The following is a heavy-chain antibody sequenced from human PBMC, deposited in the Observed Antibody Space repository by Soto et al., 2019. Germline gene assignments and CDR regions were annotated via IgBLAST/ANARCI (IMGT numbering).Heavy chain of an antibody. Sequence: EVQLLESGGGLVQPGGSLRLSCAASGFTFSSYAMSWVRQAPGKWLEWVSAISGSGGSTYYADSVKGRFTISRDNSTNTLYLQMNGLRAEDTAVYYCAKGPAAIGYYYYSYMVVWGKGTTVTVSS. D-gene: IGHD2-2*01. J-gene: IGHJ6*03. CDR1: GFTFSSYA. V-gene: IGHV3-23*01. CDR2: ISGSGGST. CDR3: AKGPAAIGYYYYSYMVV.